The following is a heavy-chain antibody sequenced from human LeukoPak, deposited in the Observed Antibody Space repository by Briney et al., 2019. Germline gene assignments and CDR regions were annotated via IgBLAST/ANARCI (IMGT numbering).Heavy chain of an antibody. Sequence: GGSLRLSCAASGFTFSGSSMHWVRQASGKGLEWVGRIRSKANSYATAYAASVKGRFTISRDDSKNTAYLQMNSLKTEDTAVYYRTRLTTTVTAYWGQGTLVTVSS. CDR1: GFTFSGSS. CDR3: TRLTTTVTAY. D-gene: IGHD4-11*01. CDR2: IRSKANSYAT. V-gene: IGHV3-73*01. J-gene: IGHJ4*02.